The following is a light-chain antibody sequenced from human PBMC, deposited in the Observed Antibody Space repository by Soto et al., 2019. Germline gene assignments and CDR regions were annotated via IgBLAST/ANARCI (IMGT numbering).Light chain of an antibody. Sequence: EIGWTQSPGTLSLSPGERATLSCRASQSVSSSYLAWYQQKPGQAPRLLIYGASSRATGIPDRFSGSGSGTDFPLTISRLEPEDFAVYYCQQYGSSPRVTFGGGTKVEIK. V-gene: IGKV3-20*01. CDR1: QSVSSSY. CDR2: GAS. J-gene: IGKJ4*01. CDR3: QQYGSSPRVT.